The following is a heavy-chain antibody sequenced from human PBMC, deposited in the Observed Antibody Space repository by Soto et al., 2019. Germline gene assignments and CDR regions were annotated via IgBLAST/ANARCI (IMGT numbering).Heavy chain of an antibody. D-gene: IGHD2-15*01. V-gene: IGHV5-51*01. CDR2: IYPSDSDT. Sequence: PGESLKISCKGSGYIFTTNWIGWVRQMPGKGLEWMGIIYPSDSDTGYSPSFQGQVTISADKSISTAYLQWSSLKASDTAMYYCARAYGGRFEYWGQGTLVTVSS. J-gene: IGHJ4*02. CDR3: ARAYGGRFEY. CDR1: GYIFTTNW.